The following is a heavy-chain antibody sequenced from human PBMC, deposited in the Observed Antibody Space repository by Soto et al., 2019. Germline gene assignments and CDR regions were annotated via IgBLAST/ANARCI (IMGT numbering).Heavy chain of an antibody. J-gene: IGHJ5*02. CDR1: FTFSMYS. CDR3: TRDQGGSYDSWFDP. D-gene: IGHD1-26*01. Sequence: EVQVVESGGGLVKPGGSLRLSCNFTFSMYSMNWVRQAPGKGLEWVASINSGSAFIKYADSVKGRFSISRDNAKNSVSLQMNSLRAEDTAMYYCTRDQGGSYDSWFDPWGRGTLVTVSS. CDR2: INSGSAFI. V-gene: IGHV3-21*01.